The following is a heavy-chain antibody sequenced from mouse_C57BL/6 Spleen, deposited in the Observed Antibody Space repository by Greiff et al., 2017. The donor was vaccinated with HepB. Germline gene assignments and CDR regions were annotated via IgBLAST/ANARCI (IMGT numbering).Heavy chain of an antibody. J-gene: IGHJ2*01. Sequence: QVQLQQPGAELVKPGASVKMSCKASGYTFPSYWITWVKQRPGQGLEWIGDIYPGSGSTNYNEKFKSKATLTVDTSSSTAYMQLSSLTSDDSAVYYCVRNPNDNGSRFDYWGQGTPLTVSA. CDR3: VRNPNDNGSRFDY. D-gene: IGHD1-1*01. V-gene: IGHV1-55*01. CDR1: GYTFPSYW. CDR2: IYPGSGST.